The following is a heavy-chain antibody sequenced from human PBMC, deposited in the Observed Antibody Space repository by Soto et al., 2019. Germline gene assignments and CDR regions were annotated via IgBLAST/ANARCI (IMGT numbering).Heavy chain of an antibody. D-gene: IGHD6-13*01. J-gene: IGHJ4*02. CDR1: GFTFSSYA. CDR3: ANTPKGLYSSSWYPLVFDY. Sequence: PGGSPRLSCAASGFTFSSYAMSWVRQAPGKGLEWVSAISGSGGSTYYADSVKGRFTISRDNSKNTLYLQMNSLRAEDTAVYYCANTPKGLYSSSWYPLVFDYWGQGTLVTVSS. V-gene: IGHV3-23*01. CDR2: ISGSGGST.